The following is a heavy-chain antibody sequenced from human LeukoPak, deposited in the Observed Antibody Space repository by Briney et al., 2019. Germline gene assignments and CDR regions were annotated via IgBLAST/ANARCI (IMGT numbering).Heavy chain of an antibody. V-gene: IGHV1-2*04. CDR1: GYTFTGYY. J-gene: IGHJ4*02. CDR3: ARDPWFGELGFDY. Sequence: ASVTVSCKASGYTFTGYYMHWVRQAPGQGLEWMGWINPNSGGTNYAQKFQGWVTMTRDTSISTAYMELSRLRSDDTAVYYCARDPWFGELGFDYWGQGTLVTVSS. D-gene: IGHD3-10*01. CDR2: INPNSGGT.